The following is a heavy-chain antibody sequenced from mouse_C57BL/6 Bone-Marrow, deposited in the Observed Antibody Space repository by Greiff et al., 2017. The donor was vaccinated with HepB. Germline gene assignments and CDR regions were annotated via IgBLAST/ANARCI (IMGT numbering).Heavy chain of an antibody. CDR2: ISSGSSTI. D-gene: IGHD4-1*01. CDR1: GFTFSDYG. J-gene: IGHJ3*01. Sequence: EVKLVESGGGLVKPGGSLKLSCAASGFTFSDYGMHWVRQAPEKGLEWVAYISSGSSTIYYADTVKGRFTISRDNAKNTLFLQMTSLRSEDTAMYYCARQTGTGRGFAYWGQGTLVTVSA. V-gene: IGHV5-17*01. CDR3: ARQTGTGRGFAY.